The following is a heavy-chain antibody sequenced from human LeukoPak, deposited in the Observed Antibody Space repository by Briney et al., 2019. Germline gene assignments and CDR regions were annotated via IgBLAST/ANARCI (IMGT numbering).Heavy chain of an antibody. V-gene: IGHV3-23*01. Sequence: GGSLRLSCAASGFTLRSYDMSWFRQAPGKGLEWVAATSGSGVNSYYADSVRGSFTISRHNSQNTLYLQMDSLRAEDTALYYCAKEYSGYDFDYWGQGTLVTVSS. D-gene: IGHD5-12*01. CDR3: AKEYSGYDFDY. J-gene: IGHJ4*02. CDR2: TSGSGVNS. CDR1: GFTLRSYD.